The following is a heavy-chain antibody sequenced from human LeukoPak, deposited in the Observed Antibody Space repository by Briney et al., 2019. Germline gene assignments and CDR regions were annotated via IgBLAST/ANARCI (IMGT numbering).Heavy chain of an antibody. Sequence: RAGGSLRLSCAASGFTFGSYGMTWVRQAPGKGLEWVSTVSGSAFSTYYADSVKGRFTISRDNSKDTLYLQMNSLRAEDTAVYYCAKDTGSGYDYFSYYFDYWGHGTLVTVSS. CDR2: VSGSAFST. J-gene: IGHJ4*01. V-gene: IGHV3-23*01. CDR3: AKDTGSGYDYFSYYFDY. CDR1: GFTFGSYG. D-gene: IGHD5-12*01.